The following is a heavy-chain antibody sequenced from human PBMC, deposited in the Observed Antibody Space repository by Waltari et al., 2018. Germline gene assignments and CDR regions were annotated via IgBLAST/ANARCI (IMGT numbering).Heavy chain of an antibody. CDR2: MNPNSGNT. CDR3: ARGEGTGWSEGDY. J-gene: IGHJ4*02. V-gene: IGHV1-8*03. Sequence: WMGWMNPNSGNTGYAQKFQGRVTITRNTSISTAYMELSSLRSEDKAVYYCARGEGTGWSEGDYWGQGTLVTVSS.